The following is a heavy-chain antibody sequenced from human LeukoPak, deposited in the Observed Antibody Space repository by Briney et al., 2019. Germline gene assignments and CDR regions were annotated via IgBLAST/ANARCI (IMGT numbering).Heavy chain of an antibody. CDR3: ARDLMTTVMLDY. Sequence: GGSLRLSCAASGFTFSSYAMHWVRQAPGKGLEWVAVISYDGSNKYYADSVKGRFTISRDNSKNTLYLQMNSLRAEDTAVYYCARDLMTTVMLDYWGQGTLVTVSS. CDR1: GFTFSSYA. CDR2: ISYDGSNK. V-gene: IGHV3-30-3*01. D-gene: IGHD4-17*01. J-gene: IGHJ4*02.